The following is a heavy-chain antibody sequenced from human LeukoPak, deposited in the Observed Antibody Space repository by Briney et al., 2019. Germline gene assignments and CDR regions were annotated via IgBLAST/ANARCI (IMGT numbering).Heavy chain of an antibody. CDR1: GFTFSSNS. Sequence: GGSLRLSCAASGFTFSSNSMNWVRQAPGKGLEWVSSVSSDSTYIYYADSVKGRFTISRDNAKNSVHLQMNSLRAEDTAVYYCAKTAGPRKEKVMDVWGQGTTVTVSS. V-gene: IGHV3-21*01. J-gene: IGHJ6*02. CDR2: VSSDSTYI. D-gene: IGHD6-13*01. CDR3: AKTAGPRKEKVMDV.